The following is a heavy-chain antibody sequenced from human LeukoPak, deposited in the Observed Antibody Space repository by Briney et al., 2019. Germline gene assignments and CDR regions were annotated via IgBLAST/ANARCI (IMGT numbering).Heavy chain of an antibody. J-gene: IGHJ4*02. D-gene: IGHD6-6*01. Sequence: SVKVSCKASGGTFTIYAISWVRPAPGQGLEWMGGIIPIFGTANYAQKFQGRVTITADESTSTAYMELSSLRSEDTAVYYCARESFSYSSSSPLDYWGQGTLVTVSS. CDR2: IIPIFGTA. CDR3: ARESFSYSSSSPLDY. V-gene: IGHV1-69*13. CDR1: GGTFTIYA.